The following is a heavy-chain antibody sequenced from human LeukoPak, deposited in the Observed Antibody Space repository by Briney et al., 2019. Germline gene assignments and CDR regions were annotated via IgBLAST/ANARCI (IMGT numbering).Heavy chain of an antibody. Sequence: SETLSLTCAVTGYSISYGYYWGWIRQPPGKGLEWIGSIYHSGSTYYNPSLKSRVTISVDTSKNQFSLNLGSVTAADTAVYYCARDWRSGSYLNWFDPWGQGTLVTVSS. CDR1: GYSISYGYY. J-gene: IGHJ5*02. CDR3: ARDWRSGSYLNWFDP. D-gene: IGHD3-10*01. V-gene: IGHV4-38-2*02. CDR2: IYHSGST.